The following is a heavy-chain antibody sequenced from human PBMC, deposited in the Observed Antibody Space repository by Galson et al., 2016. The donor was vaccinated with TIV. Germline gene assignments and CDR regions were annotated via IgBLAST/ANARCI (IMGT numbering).Heavy chain of an antibody. V-gene: IGHV1-69*13. Sequence: SVKVSCKASGVIFRNLAITWVRQAPGQGLEWMGRITPIFGTTKYAQKFRGRVTLTADDSTSTAYMELSFLRSEDTAIYYCARVRGEFYDSSGYYDSWGQGTLVSVSS. J-gene: IGHJ4*02. CDR2: ITPIFGTT. D-gene: IGHD3-22*01. CDR3: ARVRGEFYDSSGYYDS. CDR1: GVIFRNLA.